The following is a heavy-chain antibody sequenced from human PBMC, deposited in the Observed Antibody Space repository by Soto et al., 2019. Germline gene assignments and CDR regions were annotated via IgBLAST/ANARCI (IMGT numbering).Heavy chain of an antibody. CDR1: GYTFTSYG. V-gene: IGHV1-18*01. J-gene: IGHJ4*02. CDR3: ARVRDSSSWQAGTLDY. D-gene: IGHD6-13*01. CDR2: ISAYNGNT. Sequence: GASVKVSCKASGYTFTSYGISWVRQAPGQGLEWMGWISAYNGNTNYAQKLQGRVTMTTDTSTSTAYMELRSLRSDDTAVYYCARVRDSSSWQAGTLDYWGQGTLVTVSS.